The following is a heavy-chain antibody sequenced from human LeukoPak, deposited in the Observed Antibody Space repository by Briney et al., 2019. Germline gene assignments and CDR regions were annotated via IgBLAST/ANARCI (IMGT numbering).Heavy chain of an antibody. J-gene: IGHJ4*02. CDR1: GGSFSGYY. Sequence: SETLSLTCAVYGGSFSGYYWSWIRQPPGKGLEWIGEINHSGSTNYNPSLKSRVTISVDTSKNQFSLKLSSVTAADTAVYYCARDVGPNYDYVWGSYRRFDYWGQGTLVTVSS. D-gene: IGHD3-16*02. V-gene: IGHV4-34*01. CDR3: ARDVGPNYDYVWGSYRRFDY. CDR2: INHSGST.